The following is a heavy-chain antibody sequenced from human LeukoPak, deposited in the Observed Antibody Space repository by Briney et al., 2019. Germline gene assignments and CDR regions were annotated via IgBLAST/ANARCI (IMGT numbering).Heavy chain of an antibody. V-gene: IGHV1-24*01. CDR2: FDPEDGET. D-gene: IGHD6-19*01. CDR3: ATLSSGWYPKYFDY. J-gene: IGHJ4*02. Sequence: ASVKVSCKVSGYTLTELSMHWVRQAPGKGLEWMGGFDPEDGETIYAQKFQGRVTMTEDTSTDTAYMELSSLRSEDTAVYYCATLSSGWYPKYFDYWGQGTLVTVSS. CDR1: GYTLTELS.